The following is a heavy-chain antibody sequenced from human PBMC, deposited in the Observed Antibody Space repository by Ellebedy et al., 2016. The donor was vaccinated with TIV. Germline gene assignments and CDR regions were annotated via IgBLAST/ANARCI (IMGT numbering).Heavy chain of an antibody. Sequence: PGGSLRLSCAASGFTFSNYGMHWVRQAPGKGLQWVALISFDGSNKYYADSVKGRFTISRDNSKNTLYLQMNSLRPEDTAVYYCAKAGYSYGDFDYYYGMDVWGQGTTVTVSS. CDR1: GFTFSNYG. CDR2: ISFDGSNK. V-gene: IGHV3-30*18. J-gene: IGHJ6*02. CDR3: AKAGYSYGDFDYYYGMDV. D-gene: IGHD5-18*01.